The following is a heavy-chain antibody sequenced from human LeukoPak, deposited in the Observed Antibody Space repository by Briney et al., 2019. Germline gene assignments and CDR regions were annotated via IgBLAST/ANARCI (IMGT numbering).Heavy chain of an antibody. D-gene: IGHD3-10*01. CDR2: ISGSGGST. CDR3: AKRAGSGSQPHAFDI. J-gene: IGHJ3*02. Sequence: SGGSLRLSCAASGFTFSSYGMSWVRQAPGKGLEWVSAISGSGGSTYYADSVKGRFTISRDNSKNTLYLQMNSLRAEDTAVYYCAKRAGSGSQPHAFDIWGQGTMVTVSS. V-gene: IGHV3-23*01. CDR1: GFTFSSYG.